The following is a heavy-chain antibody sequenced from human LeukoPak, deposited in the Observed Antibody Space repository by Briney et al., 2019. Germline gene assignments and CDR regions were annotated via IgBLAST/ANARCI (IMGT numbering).Heavy chain of an antibody. Sequence: SETLSLTCTVSGGSISSGGYYWGWIRQPPGKGLEWIGSIYYSGSTYYNPSLKSRVTISVDTSKNQFSLKLSSVTAADTAVYYCARDPRARVVPAAIGVAFDIWGQGTMVTVSS. CDR3: ARDPRARVVPAAIGVAFDI. D-gene: IGHD2-2*02. CDR2: IYYSGST. V-gene: IGHV4-39*07. CDR1: GGSISSGGYY. J-gene: IGHJ3*02.